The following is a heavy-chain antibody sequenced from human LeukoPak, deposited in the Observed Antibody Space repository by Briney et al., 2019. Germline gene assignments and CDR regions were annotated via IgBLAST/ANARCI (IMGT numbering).Heavy chain of an antibody. V-gene: IGHV1-18*01. J-gene: IGHJ4*02. D-gene: IGHD6-19*01. Sequence: ASVKVSCKASGYTFTTYGLSWVRQAPGQGLEWLGWISTYDDNIKYAQSLQGRLTLTIDTSTSTAYMELRSLTSDDTAGYYCARGKINAVAGRYYFDYWGQGTLVTVSS. CDR3: ARGKINAVAGRYYFDY. CDR1: GYTFTTYG. CDR2: ISTYDDNI.